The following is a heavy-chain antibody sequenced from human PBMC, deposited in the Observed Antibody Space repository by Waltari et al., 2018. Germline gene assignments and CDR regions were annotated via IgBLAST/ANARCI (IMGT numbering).Heavy chain of an antibody. Sequence: QVQLQESGPGQVKPSETLSLTCDVSRGSIRSHYWSWIRRPPGKGLEWIGYIYFNGATNYNPSLMSRVTISVDTAKNQFSLKLTSVTAEDTAVYYCARDRVVPADEPDDYGLDVWGQGTTVTVSS. CDR3: ARDRVVPADEPDDYGLDV. D-gene: IGHD2-2*01. CDR2: IYFNGAT. CDR1: RGSIRSHY. V-gene: IGHV4-59*11. J-gene: IGHJ6*02.